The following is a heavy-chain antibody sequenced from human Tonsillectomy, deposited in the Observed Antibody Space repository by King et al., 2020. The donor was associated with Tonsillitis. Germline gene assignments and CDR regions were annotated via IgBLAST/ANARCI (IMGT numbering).Heavy chain of an antibody. CDR3: AKEGPTRRTDFDY. CDR1: GFTFSSYA. V-gene: IGHV3-23*04. CDR2: TIGDGGDT. D-gene: IGHD1-1*01. J-gene: IGHJ4*02. Sequence: EVQLVESGGGLVQPGGSLRLSCVASGFTFSSYALHWVRQAPGKGLEWVAVTIGDGGDTHYADSVKGRFTISRDNSKSTLYLQMNSLRAEDTDLYYFAKEGPTRRTDFDYWGQGTLVTVSS.